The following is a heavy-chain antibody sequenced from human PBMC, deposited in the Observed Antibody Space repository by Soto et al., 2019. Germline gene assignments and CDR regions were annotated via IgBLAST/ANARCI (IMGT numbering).Heavy chain of an antibody. D-gene: IGHD6-13*01. CDR2: IYPGDSDT. Sequence: GESLKITSKGSVYSFTSYWIGWVRQMPGKGLEWLSIIYPGDSDTRYSPSFHGKVTISADRSINTAYLQWNSLEASDTAFYFCARSPRSSPYFDYWGQGALVTVSS. J-gene: IGHJ4*02. CDR1: VYSFTSYW. CDR3: ARSPRSSPYFDY. V-gene: IGHV5-51*01.